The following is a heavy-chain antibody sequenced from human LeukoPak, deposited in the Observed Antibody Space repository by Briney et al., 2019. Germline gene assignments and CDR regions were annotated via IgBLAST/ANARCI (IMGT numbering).Heavy chain of an antibody. Sequence: PGGSLRLSCAASGFTFSSYSMNWARQAPGKGLEWVAVISYDGSNKYYADSVKGRFTISRDNSKNTLYLQMNSLRAEDTAVYYCAKDRYSSSSGDFDYWGQGTLVTVSS. CDR1: GFTFSSYS. D-gene: IGHD6-6*01. V-gene: IGHV3-30*18. J-gene: IGHJ4*02. CDR3: AKDRYSSSSGDFDY. CDR2: ISYDGSNK.